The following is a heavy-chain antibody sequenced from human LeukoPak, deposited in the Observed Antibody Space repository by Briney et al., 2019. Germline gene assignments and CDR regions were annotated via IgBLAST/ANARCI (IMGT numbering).Heavy chain of an antibody. CDR1: GFTFTGHS. V-gene: IGHV3-30*04. D-gene: IGHD2-15*01. J-gene: IGHJ4*02. CDR2: VGIDEKTI. Sequence: GGSLRLSCVASGFTFTGHSMHWVCQAPGKGLEWVTVVGIDEKTIFYADSLKGRFIVSRDNSKNTVYLQMNSLRDEDTAVYYCAREKQSGHTPFDYWGQGSLVTVSS. CDR3: AREKQSGHTPFDY.